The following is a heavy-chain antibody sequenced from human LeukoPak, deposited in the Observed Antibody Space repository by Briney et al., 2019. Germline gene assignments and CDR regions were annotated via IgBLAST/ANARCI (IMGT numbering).Heavy chain of an antibody. J-gene: IGHJ4*02. V-gene: IGHV4-34*01. Sequence: PSETLSLTCAVYGGSFSGYYWSWIRQPPGKGLEWIGEINHSGSTNYNPSLKSRVAISVDTSKNQFSLKLSSVTAADTAVYYCARQLTISSSDFDYWGQGTLVTVSS. CDR2: INHSGST. D-gene: IGHD3-9*01. CDR1: GGSFSGYY. CDR3: ARQLTISSSDFDY.